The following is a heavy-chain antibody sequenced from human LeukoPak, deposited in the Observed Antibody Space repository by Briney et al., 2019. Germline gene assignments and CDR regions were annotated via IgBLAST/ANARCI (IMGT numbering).Heavy chain of an antibody. CDR1: GGTFSSYA. CDR3: ARGGPIITMVRGSDPYYYYYYMDV. CDR2: IIPIFGTA. D-gene: IGHD3-10*01. Sequence: SVKVSCKASGGTFSSYAISWVRQAPGQGLEWMGGIIPIFGTANYAQKFQGRVTITTDESTSTAYMELSSLRSEDTAVYYCARGGPIITMVRGSDPYYYYYYMDVWGKGTTVTVSS. V-gene: IGHV1-69*05. J-gene: IGHJ6*03.